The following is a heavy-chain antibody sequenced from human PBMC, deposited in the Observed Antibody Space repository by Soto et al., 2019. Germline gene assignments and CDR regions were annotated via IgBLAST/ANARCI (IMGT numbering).Heavy chain of an antibody. V-gene: IGHV1-18*01. Sequence: ASVKVSCKASGYTFNSYGVSWVRQAPGQGLEWMGWISGYNGDKNYAQKFQGRVTMTTDTSTSTAYMELRSLTFDDTAVYYCARERSYGYMVFDYWGQGTLVTVSS. D-gene: IGHD5-18*01. J-gene: IGHJ4*02. CDR3: ARERSYGYMVFDY. CDR2: ISGYNGDK. CDR1: GYTFNSYG.